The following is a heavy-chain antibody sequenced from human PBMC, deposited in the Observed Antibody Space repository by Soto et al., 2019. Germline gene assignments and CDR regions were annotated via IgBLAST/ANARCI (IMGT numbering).Heavy chain of an antibody. Sequence: EVQLVESGGGLVQPGGSLRLSCAASGFIFSGYLMTWVRQAPGRGLEWVATINQDGSEKYYVDSVKGRFTISRDNAENSLFLLMNSLRAEVTALYYCARFSSRWYLNYMDVWGKGTTVTVSS. CDR3: ARFSSRWYLNYMDV. D-gene: IGHD6-19*01. V-gene: IGHV3-7*01. CDR1: GFIFSGYL. CDR2: INQDGSEK. J-gene: IGHJ6*03.